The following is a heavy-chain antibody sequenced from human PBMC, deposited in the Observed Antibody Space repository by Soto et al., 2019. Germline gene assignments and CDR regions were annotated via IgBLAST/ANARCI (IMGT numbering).Heavy chain of an antibody. J-gene: IGHJ4*02. V-gene: IGHV4-30-4*01. CDR3: ARVLGNDFWSGYTDDY. Sequence: PSETLSLTCTVSGGSISGGDYYWSWIRQPPGKGLEWIGYIYYSGSTYYNPSLKSRVTISVDTSKNQFSLKLSSVTAADTAVYYCARVLGNDFWSGYTDDYWGQGTLVTVSS. CDR2: IYYSGST. CDR1: GGSISGGDYY. D-gene: IGHD3-3*01.